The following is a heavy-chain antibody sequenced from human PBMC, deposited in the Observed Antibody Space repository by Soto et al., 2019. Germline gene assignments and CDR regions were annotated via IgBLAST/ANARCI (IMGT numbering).Heavy chain of an antibody. V-gene: IGHV1-18*01. Sequence: QVQLVQSGAEVKKPGASVKVSCKASGYTFTSYGISWVRQAPGQGLEWMGWISAYNGNTNYAQKLQGRVTMTTATSTGTAYMELRSLRSDDTAVYYCARAGLYYYGAGSYPYFDYWGQGTLVTVSS. D-gene: IGHD3-10*01. CDR1: GYTFTSYG. J-gene: IGHJ4*02. CDR2: ISAYNGNT. CDR3: ARAGLYYYGAGSYPYFDY.